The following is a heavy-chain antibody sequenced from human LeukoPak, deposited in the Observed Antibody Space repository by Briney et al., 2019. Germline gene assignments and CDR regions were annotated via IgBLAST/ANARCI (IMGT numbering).Heavy chain of an antibody. CDR2: INAGNGNT. V-gene: IGHV1-3*03. CDR1: GYTFTSYA. Sequence: GASVKVSCEAPGYTFTSYAMHWVRQAPGQRLEWMGWINAGNGNTKYSQEFQGRVTITRDTSASTAYMELSSLRSEDMAVYYCARDSRWYTGLFDYWGQGTLVTVSS. D-gene: IGHD4-23*01. CDR3: ARDSRWYTGLFDY. J-gene: IGHJ4*02.